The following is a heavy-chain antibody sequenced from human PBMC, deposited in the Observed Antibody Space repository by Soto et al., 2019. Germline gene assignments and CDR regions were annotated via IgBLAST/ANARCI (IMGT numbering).Heavy chain of an antibody. Sequence: PSETLSLTCAVSGGSISSGGYSWSWIRQPPGKGLEWIGYIYHSGSTYYNPSLKSRVTISVDRSKNQFSLKLSSVTAADTAVYYCARGSYYDFWSGSGPDYYYGMDVSGQGTTVTVSS. CDR2: IYHSGST. J-gene: IGHJ6*02. V-gene: IGHV4-30-2*01. D-gene: IGHD3-3*01. CDR3: ARGSYYDFWSGSGPDYYYGMDV. CDR1: GGSISSGGYS.